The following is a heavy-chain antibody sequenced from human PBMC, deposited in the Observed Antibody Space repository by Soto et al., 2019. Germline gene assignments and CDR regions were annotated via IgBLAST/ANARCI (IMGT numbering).Heavy chain of an antibody. CDR3: ARVGQGRYYFDY. V-gene: IGHV3-74*01. CDR1: GFAFSSYW. CDR2: INGDGSTT. J-gene: IGHJ4*02. Sequence: EVHLVESGGGSVQPGGSLKLSCAGPGFAFSSYWIHWVRQVPGKGLVWVSRINGDGSTTSYADSVRGRFTISRDNAKDTLYLQMNSLRAEDTALYYCARVGQGRYYFDYWGQGTLVTVSS.